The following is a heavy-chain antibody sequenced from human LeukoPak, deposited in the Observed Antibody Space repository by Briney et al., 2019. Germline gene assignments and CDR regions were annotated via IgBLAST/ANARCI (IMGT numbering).Heavy chain of an antibody. Sequence: SVKVSWKASGGTFSSYAISWVRQAPGQGLEWMGGIIPIFGTANYAQKFQGRVTITADESTSTAYMELSSLRSEDTAVYYCARDDDCSSTSCYSDFDYWGQGTLVTVSS. J-gene: IGHJ4*02. CDR3: ARDDDCSSTSCYSDFDY. D-gene: IGHD2-2*01. CDR1: GGTFSSYA. CDR2: IIPIFGTA. V-gene: IGHV1-69*01.